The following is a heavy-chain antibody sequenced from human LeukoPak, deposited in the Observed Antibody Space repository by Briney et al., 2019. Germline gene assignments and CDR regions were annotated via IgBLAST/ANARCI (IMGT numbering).Heavy chain of an antibody. CDR3: ATRKLGNDY. D-gene: IGHD7-27*01. V-gene: IGHV4-61*02. Sequence: SQTLSLTCTVSGGSISSGSYYWSWIRQPAGKGLEWIGRIYTSGSTNYNPSLKSRVTISVDTSKNQFSLKLSSVTAADTAVYYCATRKLGNDYWGQGTLVTVSS. CDR1: GGSISSGSYY. CDR2: IYTSGST. J-gene: IGHJ4*02.